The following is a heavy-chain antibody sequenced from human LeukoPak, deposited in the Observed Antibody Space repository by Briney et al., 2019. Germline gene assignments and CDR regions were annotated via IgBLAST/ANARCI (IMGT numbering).Heavy chain of an antibody. CDR1: GYNFAMYW. CDR2: IFPGDSDT. D-gene: IGHD1-1*01. V-gene: IGHV5-51*01. Sequence: GESLKISCKGFGYNFAMYWIAWVRQMPGKGLEWMGIIFPGDSDTRYSPAFQGQVTISADKSISTAYLQWSSLKASDTAMYYCAREREYWGQGTLVTVPS. J-gene: IGHJ4*02. CDR3: AREREY.